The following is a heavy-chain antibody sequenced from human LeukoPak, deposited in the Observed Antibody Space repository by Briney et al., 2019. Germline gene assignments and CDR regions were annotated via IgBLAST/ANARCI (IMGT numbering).Heavy chain of an antibody. D-gene: IGHD5-24*01. J-gene: IGHJ4*01. CDR2: IYYSGST. CDR1: GGSISSGGYY. CDR3: ARWVGYNGALDY. V-gene: IGHV4-31*03. Sequence: SETLSLTCTVSGGSISSGGYYWSWIRQHPGKGLEWIWYIYYSGSTYYNPSLKSRVTISVDTSKNQFSLKLSSVTAADTAVYYCARWVGYNGALDYWGQEPWSPSPQ.